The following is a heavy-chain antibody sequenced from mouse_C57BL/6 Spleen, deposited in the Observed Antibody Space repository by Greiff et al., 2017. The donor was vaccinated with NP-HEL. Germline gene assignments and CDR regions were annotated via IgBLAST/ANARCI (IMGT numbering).Heavy chain of an antibody. CDR1: GYTFTSYW. CDR2: INPSNGGT. V-gene: IGHV1-53*01. Sequence: QVQLQQPGTELVKPGASVKLSCKASGYTFTSYWMHWVKQRPGQGLEWIGNINPSNGGTNYNAQFKSKATLTVDKSSSTAYMQLISLTSDDSAVYDCARLMGGLGYFDVWGTGTTVTVSS. J-gene: IGHJ1*03. D-gene: IGHD2-3*01. CDR3: ARLMGGLGYFDV.